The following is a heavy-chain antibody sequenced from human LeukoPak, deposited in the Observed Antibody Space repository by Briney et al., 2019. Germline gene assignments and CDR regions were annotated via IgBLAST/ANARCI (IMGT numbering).Heavy chain of an antibody. J-gene: IGHJ3*02. CDR2: IYTSGST. D-gene: IGHD6-19*01. Sequence: SETLSLTCTVSGGSISSSSYYWGWIRQPAGKGLEWIGRIYTSGSTNYNPSLKSRVTMSVDTSKNQFALKLSSVTAADTAVYYCARDQGGQWLMSGAFDIWGQGTMVTVSS. V-gene: IGHV4-61*02. CDR3: ARDQGGQWLMSGAFDI. CDR1: GGSISSSSYY.